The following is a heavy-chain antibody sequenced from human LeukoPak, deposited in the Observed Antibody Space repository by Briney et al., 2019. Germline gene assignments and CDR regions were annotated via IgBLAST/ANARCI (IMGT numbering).Heavy chain of an antibody. D-gene: IGHD4-17*01. V-gene: IGHV3-23*01. CDR2: ISDSGGST. CDR3: SNWTVTTGMAFGY. J-gene: IGHJ4*02. Sequence: GGSLRLSCAVSGFTFSSYAMTWVRQAPGKGLEWVSAISDSGGSTYYADSVKGRFTISRDNSKNTLYLQMNSLRAEDTAVYYCSNWTVTTGMAFGYCGQGTLVTVSS. CDR1: GFTFSSYA.